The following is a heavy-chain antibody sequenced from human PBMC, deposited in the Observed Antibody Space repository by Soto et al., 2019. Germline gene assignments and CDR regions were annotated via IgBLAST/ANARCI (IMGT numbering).Heavy chain of an antibody. CDR2: IYYTGTT. J-gene: IGHJ4*02. CDR3: ERTSRLKTGHLDY. Sequence: SETLSLTCAIPGYSIRTYNWWVWIRQPPGKGLEWIGYIYYTGTTYYNLSLKSRVSMSTDTATDQFSLNLGSVTAADTAVYYCERTSRLKTGHLDYGGQAILVTVSS. V-gene: IGHV4-28*01. CDR1: GYSIRTYNW.